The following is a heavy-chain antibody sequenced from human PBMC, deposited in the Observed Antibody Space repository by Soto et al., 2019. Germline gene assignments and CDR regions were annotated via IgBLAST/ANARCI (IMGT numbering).Heavy chain of an antibody. CDR3: ARFDGSGRYFDY. J-gene: IGHJ4*02. V-gene: IGHV4-31*03. CDR1: GGSISSGGYY. Sequence: PSETLSLTCTVSGGSISSGGYYWSWIRQHPGKGLEWIGYIYYSGSTYYNPSLKSRVTISVDTSKNQFSLKLSSVTAADTAVYYCARFDGSGRYFDYWGQGALVTVSS. CDR2: IYYSGST. D-gene: IGHD2-15*01.